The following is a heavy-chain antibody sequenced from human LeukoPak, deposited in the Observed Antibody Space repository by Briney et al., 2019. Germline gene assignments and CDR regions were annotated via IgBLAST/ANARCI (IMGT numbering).Heavy chain of an antibody. CDR2: INPNSGGT. CDR1: GYTFTGYY. V-gene: IGHV1-2*04. Sequence: GASVKVSCKASGYTFTGYYMHWVRQAPGQGLEWMGWINPNSGGTNYAQKFQGWVTMTRDTSISTAYMELSRLRSDDTAVYYCARDNGDSGGYPDYWGQGTLVTVSS. J-gene: IGHJ4*02. D-gene: IGHD1-26*01. CDR3: ARDNGDSGGYPDY.